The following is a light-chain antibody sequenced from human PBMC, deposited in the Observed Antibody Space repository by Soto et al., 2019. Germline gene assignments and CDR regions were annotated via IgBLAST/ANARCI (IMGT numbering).Light chain of an antibody. V-gene: IGLV2-14*01. CDR3: SSYTSSSTPGV. CDR1: SSDVGGYNY. Sequence: QSALTQPASVSGSPGQSITISCTGTSSDVGGYNYVSWYQQHPGKAPKLMIYDVSNRPSGVSNRFSGSKSGNTASLTISGLQAEDEADYYCSSYTSSSTPGVFGGGTMLTVL. CDR2: DVS. J-gene: IGLJ2*01.